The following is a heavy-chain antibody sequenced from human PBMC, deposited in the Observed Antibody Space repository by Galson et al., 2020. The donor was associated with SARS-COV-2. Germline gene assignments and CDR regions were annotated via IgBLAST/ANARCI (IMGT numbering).Heavy chain of an antibody. V-gene: IGHV4-59*01. J-gene: IGHJ4*02. Sequence: SDTLSLTCTVSRDSISGYYWSWIRQPPGKGLEWIGYIYYTGSTTYNPSLRSRVSISLDKSKRQFSLKLSSVTAADTAVYYCARDSSGVLGTNGGQGTLVTVSS. D-gene: IGHD6-19*01. CDR1: RDSISGYY. CDR2: IYYTGST. CDR3: ARDSSGVLGTN.